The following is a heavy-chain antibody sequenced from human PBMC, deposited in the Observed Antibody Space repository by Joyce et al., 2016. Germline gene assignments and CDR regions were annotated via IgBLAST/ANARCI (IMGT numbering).Heavy chain of an antibody. J-gene: IGHJ4*02. D-gene: IGHD6-25*01. CDR1: GLTLSNYG. V-gene: IGHV3-30*18. CDR2: ISYDEIYK. Sequence: SLRLSCAASGLTLSNYGVHWVRQAPGKGLEWVAVISYDEIYKYYADSVKGRFTISRDNSKNTVFLEMNSLRAEDTVVYYCAKILTATYSSGWFLDYWGQGTLVTVSS. CDR3: AKILTATYSSGWFLDY.